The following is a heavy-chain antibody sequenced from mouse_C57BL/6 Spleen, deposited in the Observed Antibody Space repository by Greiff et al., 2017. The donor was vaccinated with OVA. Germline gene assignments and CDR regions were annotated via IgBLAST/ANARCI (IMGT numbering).Heavy chain of an antibody. Sequence: QVQLQQPGTELVKPGASVKLSCKASGYTFTSSWMHWVKQRPGQGLEWIGNINPSNGGTNYNEKFKSKATLTVDKSSSTAYMQLSSLTSEDSAVYYCARGIFITTVVAPAYYFDYWGQGTTLTVSS. D-gene: IGHD1-1*01. CDR2: INPSNGGT. V-gene: IGHV1-53*01. CDR1: GYTFTSSW. CDR3: ARGIFITTVVAPAYYFDY. J-gene: IGHJ2*01.